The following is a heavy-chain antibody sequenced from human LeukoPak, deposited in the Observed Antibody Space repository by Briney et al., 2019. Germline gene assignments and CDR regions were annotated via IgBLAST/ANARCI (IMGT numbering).Heavy chain of an antibody. CDR2: ISSSDTTI. V-gene: IGHV3-48*03. Sequence: PAGSLRLSCAAAGFTFSSYEMTWVRQAPAKGLEWGSDISSSDTTIHYADSVKGRFTISRDNARNSLYLQMNSLRAEDTAVYYCARSRRDNYYYYYGMDVWGQGTTVTVSS. D-gene: IGHD5-24*01. CDR1: GFTFSSYE. CDR3: ARSRRDNYYYYYGMDV. J-gene: IGHJ6*02.